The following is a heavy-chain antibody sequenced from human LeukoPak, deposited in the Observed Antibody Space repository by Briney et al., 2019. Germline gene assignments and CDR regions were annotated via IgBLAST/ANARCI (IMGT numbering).Heavy chain of an antibody. V-gene: IGHV4-34*01. CDR1: GGSFSGYY. CDR3: AIHIVVVPAAKKKNWFDP. J-gene: IGHJ5*02. Sequence: SETLSLTCAVYGGSFSGYYWSWIRQPPGRGLEWIGEINHSGSTNYNPSLKSRVTISVDTSKNQFSLKLSSVTAADTAVYYCAIHIVVVPAAKKKNWFDPWGQGTLVTVSS. CDR2: INHSGST. D-gene: IGHD2-2*01.